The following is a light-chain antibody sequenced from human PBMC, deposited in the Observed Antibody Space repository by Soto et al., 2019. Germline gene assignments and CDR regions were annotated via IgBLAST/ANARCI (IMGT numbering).Light chain of an antibody. CDR1: SSDVGDYKY. Sequence: QSVLTQPPSASGSPGQSVTISCTGTSSDVGDYKYVSWYQQHPGKAPKLIIYDVSERPSGVPARFSGSKSGNTASLTVSGLQADDEADYYCSSYAGSNTVLFGGGTKLTVL. CDR2: DVS. CDR3: SSYAGSNTVL. J-gene: IGLJ3*02. V-gene: IGLV2-8*01.